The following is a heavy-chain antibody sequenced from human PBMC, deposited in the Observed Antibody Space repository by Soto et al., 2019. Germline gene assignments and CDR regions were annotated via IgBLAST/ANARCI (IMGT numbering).Heavy chain of an antibody. CDR1: EFTFGDYA. D-gene: IGHD3-10*01. Sequence: EVQLVESGGGLVYPGMSLRLSCEASEFTFGDYAMHWVRQVPGRGLEWVAAISWNSAKIGYADSVRGRFTISRDNAKKSLYLQMNSLRVEDTALYYCAQGAIRGDPYYYYMDVWGKGTTVTVSS. V-gene: IGHV3-9*01. CDR2: ISWNSAKI. J-gene: IGHJ6*03. CDR3: AQGAIRGDPYYYYMDV.